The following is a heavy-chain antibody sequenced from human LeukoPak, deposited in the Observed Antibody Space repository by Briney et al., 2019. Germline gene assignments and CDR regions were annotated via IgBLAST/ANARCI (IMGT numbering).Heavy chain of an antibody. CDR3: ARVDCSSTSCYIWFDP. V-gene: IGHV3-74*01. Sequence: PGGSLRLSCAASGFTFSSYWMHWVRHAPGKGLVWVSRVNRDGSSTNYADSVKGRFTISRDNAKNTVYLQMNSLRAEDTAVYYCARVDCSSTSCYIWFDPWGPGTLVTVSS. CDR2: VNRDGSST. J-gene: IGHJ5*02. D-gene: IGHD2-2*02. CDR1: GFTFSSYW.